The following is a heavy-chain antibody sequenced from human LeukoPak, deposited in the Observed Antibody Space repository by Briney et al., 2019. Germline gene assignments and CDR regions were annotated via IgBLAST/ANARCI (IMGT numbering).Heavy chain of an antibody. V-gene: IGHV4-59*08. CDR1: GGSMSSFY. D-gene: IGHD3-10*01. CDR2: IYYSGSS. Sequence: SETLSLTCTVSGGSMSSFYWSWVRQTPGKGLEWIGYIYYSGSSNYNPSLKSRVTISVDTSKNQFSLKLSSVTAADTAVYYCARSYYGDYYHYAMDVWGQGTAVTVSS. CDR3: ARSYYGDYYHYAMDV. J-gene: IGHJ6*02.